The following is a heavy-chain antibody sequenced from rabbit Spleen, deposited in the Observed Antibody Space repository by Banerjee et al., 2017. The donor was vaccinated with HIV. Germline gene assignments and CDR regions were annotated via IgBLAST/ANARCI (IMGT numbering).Heavy chain of an antibody. J-gene: IGHJ3*01. D-gene: IGHD6-1*01. V-gene: IGHV1S45*01. CDR2: IYTGSGNT. CDR1: GFSSSSSYW. CDR3: ARPGTDGYRYFEL. Sequence: EESGGDLVKPEGSLTLTCTASGFSSSSSYWICWVRQAPGKGLEWIGCIYTGSGNTYYASWAKGRFTISKISSTTVTLQMTSLTAADTATYFCARPGTDGYRYFELWGQGTLVTVS.